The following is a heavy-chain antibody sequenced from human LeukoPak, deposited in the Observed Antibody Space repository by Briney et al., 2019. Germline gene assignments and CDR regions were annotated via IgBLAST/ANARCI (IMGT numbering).Heavy chain of an antibody. D-gene: IGHD5-18*01. J-gene: IGHJ4*02. CDR3: ARDLAYSRLDY. CDR2: INPDGNKK. Sequence: PGGSLRLSCAVSGLTFSSSCMDWVRQAPGKGLKWVASINPDGNKKYSADSVKGRFTISRDNAENSLYLQMNSLRVEDTAFYYCARDLAYSRLDYWGQGMLVTVSS. V-gene: IGHV3-7*01. CDR1: GLTFSSSC.